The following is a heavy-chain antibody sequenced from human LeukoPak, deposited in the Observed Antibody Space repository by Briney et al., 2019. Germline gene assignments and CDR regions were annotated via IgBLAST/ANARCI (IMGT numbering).Heavy chain of an antibody. CDR1: GFTFSSYA. J-gene: IGHJ4*02. V-gene: IGHV3-7*01. CDR2: IKEDGTEK. D-gene: IGHD3/OR15-3a*01. CDR3: VREAYAFWTDSYYYFDY. Sequence: GGSLRLCCAASGFTFSSYAMTWVRQAPGKGLEWVAHIKEDGTEKDYVDSVKGRFTISRDNARNALYLQMNSLRAEDTAVYYCVREAYAFWTDSYYYFDYWGQGTLVTVSS.